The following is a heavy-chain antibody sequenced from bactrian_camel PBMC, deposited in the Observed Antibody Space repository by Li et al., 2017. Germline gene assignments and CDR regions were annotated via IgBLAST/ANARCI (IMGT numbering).Heavy chain of an antibody. CDR1: RATFSSYC. J-gene: IGHJ4*01. D-gene: IGHD1*01. V-gene: IGHV3S31*01. Sequence: VQLVESGGESVQVGESLKLSCAISRATFSSYCMAWFRRDPGKEREGVAAINADLGSIYYADSVKGRFAISRDNAMNTLYLQMNNLRPDDSSVYYCAVKRNRGGTWNYWAEYAYWGQGTQVTVS. CDR3: AVKRNRGGTWNYWAEYAY. CDR2: INADLGSI.